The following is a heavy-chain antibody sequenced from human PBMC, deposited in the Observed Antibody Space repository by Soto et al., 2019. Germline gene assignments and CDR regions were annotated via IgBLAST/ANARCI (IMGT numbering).Heavy chain of an antibody. V-gene: IGHV4-30-2*01. J-gene: IGHJ4*02. D-gene: IGHD2-15*01. CDR2: VFHTGST. Sequence: QLQLQESGSGLVKPSQTLSLTCAVSGGSISSGGYSWSWVRQPPGKALEWIGYVFHTGSTYYNPSLKSRVTISVDKAKNQFSLSLNSLTAADTAVYHCARTDYCGAGSCYFDYWGQGTLVTVSS. CDR1: GGSISSGGYS. CDR3: ARTDYCGAGSCYFDY.